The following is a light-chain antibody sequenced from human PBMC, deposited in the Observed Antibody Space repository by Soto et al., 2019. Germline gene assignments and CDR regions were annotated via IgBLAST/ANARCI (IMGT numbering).Light chain of an antibody. V-gene: IGKV1-9*01. Sequence: DIQLTQSPSFLSASVGDRATITCRASQGISSDLAWYQHKPGKAPKLLIYAASTLQSGVPSRFSGSGSGTDFSLTISSLQPEDLATYCCQHLNNYPPYAFGQGTKLEIK. CDR1: QGISSD. J-gene: IGKJ2*01. CDR3: QHLNNYPPYA. CDR2: AAS.